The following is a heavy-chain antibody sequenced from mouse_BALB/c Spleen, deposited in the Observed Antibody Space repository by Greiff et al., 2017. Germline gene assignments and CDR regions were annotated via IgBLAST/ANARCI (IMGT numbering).Heavy chain of an antibody. CDR3: ASIITTVVATRDY. V-gene: IGHV14-3*02. J-gene: IGHJ2*01. CDR2: IDPANGNT. D-gene: IGHD1-1*01. Sequence: EVQRVESGAELVKPGASVKLSCTASGFNIKDTYMHWVKQRPEQGLEWIGRIDPANGNTKYDPKFQGKATITADTSSNTAYLQLSSLTSEDTAVYYCASIITTVVATRDYWGQGTTLTVAS. CDR1: GFNIKDTY.